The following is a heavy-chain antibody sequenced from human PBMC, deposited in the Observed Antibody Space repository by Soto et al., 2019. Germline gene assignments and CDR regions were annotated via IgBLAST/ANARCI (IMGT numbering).Heavy chain of an antibody. CDR3: AKGRDYGGNYRDY. J-gene: IGHJ4*02. D-gene: IGHD4-17*01. CDR2: IRGNGDTTYT. Sequence: VGSLRLSCAASGFTFSSYVMSWVRQAPGKGLEWVSAIRGNGDTTYTYYAGSVKGRFTISRDNSQNTLYLHMNSLRAEDTAVYYCAKGRDYGGNYRDYWGQGTLVTVSS. V-gene: IGHV3-23*01. CDR1: GFTFSSYV.